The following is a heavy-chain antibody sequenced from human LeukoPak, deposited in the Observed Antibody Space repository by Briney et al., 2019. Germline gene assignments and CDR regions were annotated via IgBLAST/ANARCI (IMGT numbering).Heavy chain of an antibody. CDR2: ISYDGSKK. V-gene: IGHV3-30*18. D-gene: IGHD2-2*01. Sequence: PGGSLRLSCAASGFTFSSESMHWVRQAPGKGLEWVAVISYDGSKKKSADSVKGRFTISRDNSKSTVYLQMNSLTTEDTAVYHCAKEYHRIHDAFDTWGHGTMVTVSS. J-gene: IGHJ3*02. CDR1: GFTFSSES. CDR3: AKEYHRIHDAFDT.